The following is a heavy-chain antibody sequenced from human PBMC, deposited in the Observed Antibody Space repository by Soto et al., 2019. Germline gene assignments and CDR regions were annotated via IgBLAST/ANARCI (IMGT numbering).Heavy chain of an antibody. V-gene: IGHV4-39*01. Sequence: SETLSLTCTVSGGSISSSSYYWGWIRQPPGKGLEWIGSIYYSGSTYYNPSLKSRVTISVDTSKNQFSLKLSSVTAADTAVYYCARLNQWFGEPPYLDYWGQGTLVTVSS. D-gene: IGHD3-10*01. CDR1: GGSISSSSYY. CDR2: IYYSGST. CDR3: ARLNQWFGEPPYLDY. J-gene: IGHJ4*02.